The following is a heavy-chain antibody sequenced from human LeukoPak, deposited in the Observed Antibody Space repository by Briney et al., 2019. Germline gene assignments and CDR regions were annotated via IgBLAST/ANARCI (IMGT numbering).Heavy chain of an antibody. CDR1: GFTFSSYA. CDR3: AKIAQLWLQFLDY. D-gene: IGHD5-18*01. V-gene: IGHV3-23*01. CDR2: ISGSGGST. Sequence: SGWSLRLSCAASGFTFSSYAMSWVRQAPGKGLEWVSAISGSGGSTYYADSVKGRFTISRDNSKNTLYLQMSSLRAEDTAVYYCAKIAQLWLQFLDYWGQGTLVTVSS. J-gene: IGHJ4*02.